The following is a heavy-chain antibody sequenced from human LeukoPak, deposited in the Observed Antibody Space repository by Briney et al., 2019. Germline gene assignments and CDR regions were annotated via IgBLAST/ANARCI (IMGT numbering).Heavy chain of an antibody. CDR1: GFSISSSS. D-gene: IGHD6-19*01. J-gene: IGHJ4*02. V-gene: IGHV4-4*07. CDR3: ARANPLAGRGEFDY. CDR2: IYSTGST. Sequence: SETLSLTCTASGFSISSSSWGWIRQPAGKGLEWIGRIYSTGSTNYSPSLKSRVTMSVDTSKNQFSLKLSSVTAADTAVYYCARANPLAGRGEFDYWGQGTLVTVSS.